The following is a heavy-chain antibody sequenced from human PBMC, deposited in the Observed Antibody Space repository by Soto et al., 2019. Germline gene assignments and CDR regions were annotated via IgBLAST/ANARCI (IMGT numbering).Heavy chain of an antibody. D-gene: IGHD3-10*01. J-gene: IGHJ5*02. CDR2: INPNSGGT. V-gene: IGHV1-2*02. CDR3: ARDLGGRFGELYAWFDP. CDR1: GYTFTGYY. Sequence: SVQVSCKSSGYTFTGYYMHWVRQAPGQGHEWMGWINPNSGGTNYAQTIQATGTMTRDTSISTAYMELSRLRSDDTAVYYCARDLGGRFGELYAWFDPWGQGTLVTVSS.